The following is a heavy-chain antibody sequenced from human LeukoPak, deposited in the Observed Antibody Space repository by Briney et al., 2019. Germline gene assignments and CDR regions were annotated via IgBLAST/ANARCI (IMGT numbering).Heavy chain of an antibody. CDR2: IYYRGST. J-gene: IGHJ4*02. V-gene: IGHV4-39*01. Sequence: SETLSLTCTLSGGTINSSSYYWGWVRQPPGEGLEGIGSIYYRGSTYYNPSLKSRVTLSVDTPKNQLSLKLRSVTAADSAVYYCAGRPIAFSGGWHSGVDYWGQGIPVIVSS. CDR3: AGRPIAFSGGWHSGVDY. CDR1: GGTINSSSYY. D-gene: IGHD6-19*01.